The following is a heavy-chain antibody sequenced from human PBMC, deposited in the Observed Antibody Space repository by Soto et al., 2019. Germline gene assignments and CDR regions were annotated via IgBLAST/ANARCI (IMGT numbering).Heavy chain of an antibody. J-gene: IGHJ4*02. CDR2: INAGNGNT. D-gene: IGHD3-22*01. V-gene: IGHV1-3*01. CDR3: ARVLPYDSSGYDFDY. CDR1: GYTFTSYA. Sequence: ASVKVSCKASGYTFTSYAMHWVRQAPGQRLEWMGWINAGNGNTKYSQKSQGRVTITRDTSASTAYMELSSLRSEDTAVYYCARVLPYDSSGYDFDYWGQGTLVTVSS.